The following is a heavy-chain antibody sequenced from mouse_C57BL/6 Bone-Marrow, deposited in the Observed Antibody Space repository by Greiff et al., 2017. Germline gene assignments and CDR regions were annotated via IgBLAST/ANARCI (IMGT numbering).Heavy chain of an antibody. J-gene: IGHJ4*01. CDR1: GFTFSSYA. V-gene: IGHV5-4*01. Sequence: EVQLQESGGGLVKPGGSLKLSCAASGFTFSSYAMSWVRQTPEKRLEWVATISDGGSYTYYPDNVKGRFTISRDNAKNNLYLQMSHLKSEDTAIYICARVPGAMDYWGQGTSVTVSS. CDR2: ISDGGSYT. CDR3: ARVPGAMDY.